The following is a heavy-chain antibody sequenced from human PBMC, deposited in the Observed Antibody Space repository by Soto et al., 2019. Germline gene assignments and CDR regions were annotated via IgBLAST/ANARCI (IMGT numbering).Heavy chain of an antibody. CDR3: AREDYGGNSLFDY. V-gene: IGHV4-30-2*01. D-gene: IGHD4-17*01. Sequence: SETLSLTCAVSGGSISSGGYSWSWIRQPPGKGLEWIGYIYHSGSTYYNPSLKSRVTISVDTSKNQFSLKLSSVTAADTAVYYCAREDYGGNSLFDYWGQGTLVTVSS. CDR2: IYHSGST. CDR1: GGSISSGGYS. J-gene: IGHJ4*02.